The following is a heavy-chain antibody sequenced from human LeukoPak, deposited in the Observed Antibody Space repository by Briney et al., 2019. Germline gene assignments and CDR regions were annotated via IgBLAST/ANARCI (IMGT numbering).Heavy chain of an antibody. D-gene: IGHD3-22*01. CDR2: IWYDGSNK. J-gene: IGHJ4*02. V-gene: IGHV3-33*01. CDR1: GFTFSSYG. Sequence: AGGSLRLSCAASGFTFSSYGMHWVRQAPGKGLEWVAVIWYDGSNKYYADSVKGRFTISRDNSKNTLYLQMNSLRAEDTAVYYCARDPGARTNYYDSSGYYLSKIDYWGQGTLVTVSS. CDR3: ARDPGARTNYYDSSGYYLSKIDY.